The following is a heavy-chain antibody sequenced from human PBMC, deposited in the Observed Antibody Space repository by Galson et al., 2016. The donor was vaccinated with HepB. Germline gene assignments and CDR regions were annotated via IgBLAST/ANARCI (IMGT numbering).Heavy chain of an antibody. CDR1: GFTFSTYA. CDR3: AKGYGYFDS. V-gene: IGHV3-23*01. J-gene: IGHJ4*02. D-gene: IGHD5-12*01. CDR2: ISGSDDYR. Sequence: SLRLSCAASGFTFSTYAMTWVRQAPGKGLEWVSVISGSDDYRYYADSVKGRFTISRDSSKNTLYLQMNSLRVEDTAVYYCAKGYGYFDSWGQGTLVTVSS.